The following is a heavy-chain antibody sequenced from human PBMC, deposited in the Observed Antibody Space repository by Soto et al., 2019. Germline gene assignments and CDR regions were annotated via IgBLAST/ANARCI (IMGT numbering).Heavy chain of an antibody. V-gene: IGHV3-30*18. J-gene: IGHJ4*02. CDR2: ISYDGSNK. D-gene: IGHD6-13*01. CDR3: EKDRKSRIPAAGTRLFDY. CDR1: GFTFSSYG. Sequence: QVQLVESGGGVVQPGRSLRLSCAASGFTFSSYGMHWVRQAPGKGLEWVAVISYDGSNKYYADSVKGRFTISRDNSKNTLYLQMNSLRAEDTAVYYCEKDRKSRIPAAGTRLFDYWGQGTLVTVSS.